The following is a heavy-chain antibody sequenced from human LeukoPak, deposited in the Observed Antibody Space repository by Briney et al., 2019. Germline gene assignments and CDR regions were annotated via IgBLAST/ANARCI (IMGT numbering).Heavy chain of an antibody. J-gene: IGHJ4*02. V-gene: IGHV1-24*01. CDR1: GYSLTDLS. D-gene: IGHD2-15*01. Sequence: ASVKVSCKVSGYSLTDLSTHWVRQAPGKGLEWMGGFDPEHGETIYAENFRGRVTMTEDTSSDTAYMELSSLRSEDTAVYYCATSDAGPAVDLDYWGQGTLVTVSS. CDR3: ATSDAGPAVDLDY. CDR2: FDPEHGET.